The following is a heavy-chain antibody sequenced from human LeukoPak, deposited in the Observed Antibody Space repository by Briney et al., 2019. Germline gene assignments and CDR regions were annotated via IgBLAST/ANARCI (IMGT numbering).Heavy chain of an antibody. J-gene: IGHJ4*02. V-gene: IGHV3-21*01. Sequence: GGSLRLSCAASGFTFSSYSMNWVRQAPGKGLEWVSSISSSSSYIYYADSVKGRFTISRDNAKNSLYLQMNSLRAEDTAAYYCARVAGHCSSTSCFSDYWGQGTLVTVSS. CDR3: ARVAGHCSSTSCFSDY. D-gene: IGHD2-2*01. CDR1: GFTFSSYS. CDR2: ISSSSSYI.